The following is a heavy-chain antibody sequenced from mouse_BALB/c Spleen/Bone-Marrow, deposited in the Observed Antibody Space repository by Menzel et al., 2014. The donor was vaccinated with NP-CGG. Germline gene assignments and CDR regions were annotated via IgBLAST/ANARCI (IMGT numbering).Heavy chain of an antibody. CDR1: GFTFSSYA. CDR2: ISSGGRDT. J-gene: IGHJ4*01. Sequence: EVKLVESGGGLVKPGGSLKLSCAASGFTFSSYAMSWVRQSPEKRLEWVAEISSGGRDTYYPDTVTGRFTISRDNAKNTLYLALSSLRSEDTAMSSFSCFPSRSSALDYWGPLPSVTVSS. V-gene: IGHV5-9-4*01. CDR3: SCFPSRSSALDY.